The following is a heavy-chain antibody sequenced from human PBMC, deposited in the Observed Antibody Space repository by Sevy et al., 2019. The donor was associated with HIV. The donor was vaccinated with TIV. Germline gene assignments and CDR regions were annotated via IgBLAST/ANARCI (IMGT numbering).Heavy chain of an antibody. D-gene: IGHD3-10*01. CDR3: ARAGGAKDYGMDV. Sequence: SETLSLTCSVSGGSISSYYWSWIRQPPGKGLEWIGYIYNSGSSNYNPSLNSRFTISVDTSKNQFSLKLSSVTAADTAVYYCARAGGAKDYGMDVWGQGTTVTVSS. CDR1: GGSISSYY. J-gene: IGHJ6*02. CDR2: IYNSGSS. V-gene: IGHV4-59*01.